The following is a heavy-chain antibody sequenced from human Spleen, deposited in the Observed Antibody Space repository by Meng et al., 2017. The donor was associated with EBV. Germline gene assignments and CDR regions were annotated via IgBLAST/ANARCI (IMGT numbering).Heavy chain of an antibody. CDR2: VNPSGTP. J-gene: IGHJ4*02. D-gene: IGHD2-21*02. CDR3: ATNVVTEKEVFDY. Sequence: QVPLQQAGAGLLQPSVTLSLPCAVHGGSFSGFYWTWFRQAPGKGLEWIGEVNPSGTPSYNPSLKSRVTMSVDTSKNQFSLKLNSVTAADTAVYYCATNVVTEKEVFDYWGQGTLVTVSS. V-gene: IGHV4-34*01. CDR1: GGSFSGFY.